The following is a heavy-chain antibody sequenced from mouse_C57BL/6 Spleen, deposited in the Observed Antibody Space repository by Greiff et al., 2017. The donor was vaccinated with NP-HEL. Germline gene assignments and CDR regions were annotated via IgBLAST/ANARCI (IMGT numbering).Heavy chain of an antibody. CDR2: IDPETGGT. V-gene: IGHV1-15*01. CDR1: GYTFTDYE. D-gene: IGHD1-1*01. CDR3: TDYYGSSPLMDY. J-gene: IGHJ4*01. Sequence: VQLQQSGAELVRPGASVTLSCKASGYTFTDYEMHWVKQTPVHGLEWIGAIDPETGGTAYNQKFKGKAILTADKSSSTAYMELRSLTSEDPVVYYCTDYYGSSPLMDYWGQGTSVTVSS.